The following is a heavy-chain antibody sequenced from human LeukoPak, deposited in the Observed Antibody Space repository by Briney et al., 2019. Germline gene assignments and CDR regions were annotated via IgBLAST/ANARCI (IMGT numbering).Heavy chain of an antibody. J-gene: IGHJ4*02. CDR2: IYTSGST. CDR3: ARATVTTALLDY. D-gene: IGHD4-17*01. CDR1: GGSISSGSYY. Sequence: SQTLSLTCTVSGGSISSGSYYWSWFRQPAGKGLEWIGRIYTSGSTNYNPSLKSRVTISVDTSKNQFSLKLSSVTAADTAVYYCARATVTTALLDYWGQGTLVTVSS. V-gene: IGHV4-61*02.